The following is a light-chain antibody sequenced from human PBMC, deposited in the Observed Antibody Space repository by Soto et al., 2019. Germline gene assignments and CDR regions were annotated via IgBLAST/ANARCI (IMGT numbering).Light chain of an antibody. J-gene: IGKJ5*01. CDR2: AAS. Sequence: EIVTTQSPPTLSVSPGERVTLSCRASQSVSSNLAWYQQKPGQAPRLLIYAASTRATGVPARFSGSGSGTEFTLTISRLQSEDFAVYYCQQYNSWPPITFGQGTRLEIK. CDR1: QSVSSN. V-gene: IGKV3-15*01. CDR3: QQYNSWPPIT.